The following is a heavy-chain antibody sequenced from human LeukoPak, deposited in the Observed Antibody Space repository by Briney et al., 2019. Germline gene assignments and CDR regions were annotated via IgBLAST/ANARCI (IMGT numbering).Heavy chain of an antibody. CDR1: GFTFRDSG. D-gene: IGHD1-1*01. CDR2: ISGSGSST. Sequence: GGSLRLSWAASGFTFRDSGRGWVRHPPGKGLEWVSGISGSGSSTYYADSVKGRFTISRDNSKNTMYVQMNSLRAEDTALYYCATRTGASPYYFDYWGQGILVTVSS. V-gene: IGHV3-23*01. CDR3: ATRTGASPYYFDY. J-gene: IGHJ4*02.